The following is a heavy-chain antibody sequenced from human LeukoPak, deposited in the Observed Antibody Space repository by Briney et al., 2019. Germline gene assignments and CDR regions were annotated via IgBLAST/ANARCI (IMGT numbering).Heavy chain of an antibody. Sequence: GGSLRLSCAASGFTLSTYALTWVRQAPGKGLEWVSGITPSGATTYYADSVKGRFTISRDNSKNTLYLQMNSLRAEDTAMYYCARSAYTYADFDYWGQGTLVTVSS. CDR3: ARSAYTYADFDY. CDR2: ITPSGATT. CDR1: GFTLSTYA. D-gene: IGHD5-18*01. V-gene: IGHV3-23*01. J-gene: IGHJ4*02.